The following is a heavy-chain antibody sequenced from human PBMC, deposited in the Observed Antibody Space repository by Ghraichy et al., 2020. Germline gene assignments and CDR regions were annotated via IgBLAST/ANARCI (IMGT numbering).Heavy chain of an antibody. CDR1: GYSISSGYY. V-gene: IGHV4-38-2*02. CDR2: IYHSGST. J-gene: IGHJ3*02. CDR3: ARDGHYYYDSSGYYLDAFDI. Sequence: SETLSLTCAVSGYSISSGYYWGWIRQPPGKGLEWIGSIYHSGSTYYNPSLKSRVTISVDTSKNQFSLKLSSVTAAATAMYFCARDGHYYYDSSGYYLDAFDIWGQGTMVTVSS. D-gene: IGHD3-22*01.